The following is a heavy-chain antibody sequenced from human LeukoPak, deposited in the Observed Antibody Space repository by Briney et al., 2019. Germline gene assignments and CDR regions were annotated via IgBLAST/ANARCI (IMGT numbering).Heavy chain of an antibody. D-gene: IGHD6-13*01. Sequence: GGSLRFSCAASGFTFSTFGMHWVRQAPGKGLEWVAVISYDGSNKYYGDSVKGRFTISRDNSKNTLYLQMNSLRAEDTAVYYCAKKFPGTVAAGPDHWGQGTLVTVSS. CDR3: AKKFPGTVAAGPDH. CDR2: ISYDGSNK. J-gene: IGHJ4*02. CDR1: GFTFSTFG. V-gene: IGHV3-30*18.